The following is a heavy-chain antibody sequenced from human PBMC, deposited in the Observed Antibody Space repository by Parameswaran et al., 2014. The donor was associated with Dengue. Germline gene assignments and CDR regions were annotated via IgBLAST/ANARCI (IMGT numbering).Heavy chain of an antibody. Sequence: RWIRQPPGKGLEWIGRVYSSGSTNYNPSLKSRVSMSVDMSKNQFSLRLTSVTAADTAVYYCARELMVHESPSYYHYYNAMDVWGQGDHGHRLL. D-gene: IGHD2-8*01. V-gene: IGHV4-4*07. CDR3: ARELMVHESPSYYHYYNAMDV. CDR2: VYSSGST. J-gene: IGHJ6*02.